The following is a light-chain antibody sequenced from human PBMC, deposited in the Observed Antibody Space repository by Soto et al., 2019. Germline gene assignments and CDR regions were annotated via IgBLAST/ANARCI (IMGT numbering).Light chain of an antibody. V-gene: IGLV1-40*01. CDR2: GNT. J-gene: IGLJ3*02. Sequence: QSVLTQPPSVSGAPGQRVTISCTGSSSNIGAGFDVHWYQQLPRTAPKLLVYGNTNRPSGVPDRSSGSKSGNSASLAITGLQAEDEAEYYCQSYDSSLTGWVFGGGTKVTVL. CDR3: QSYDSSLTGWV. CDR1: SSNIGAGFD.